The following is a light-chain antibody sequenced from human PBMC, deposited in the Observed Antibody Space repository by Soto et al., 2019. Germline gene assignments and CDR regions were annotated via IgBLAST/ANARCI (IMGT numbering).Light chain of an antibody. CDR3: QQGYVYPLT. V-gene: IGKV1-39*01. J-gene: IGKJ4*01. CDR2: DAS. CDR1: HTVATY. Sequence: DIKVTQSPSSLSASVGDRVTIPWRASHTVATYLNWYKQKPGQAPQLLIWDASNLETGVPSRVSGSGSGTDFTPTISSLQPEDVETYYCQQGYVYPLTFGGGTKVDIK.